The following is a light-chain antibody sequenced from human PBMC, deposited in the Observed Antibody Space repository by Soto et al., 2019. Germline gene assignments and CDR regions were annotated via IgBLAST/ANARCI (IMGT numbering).Light chain of an antibody. V-gene: IGKV1-5*03. CDR2: KAS. CDR1: QSISSW. Sequence: DIQMTQSPSTLSTSVGDRVTITCRASQSISSWLAWYQQKPGKAPKLLIYKASILETGVPSRFSGSGSGTEFTLTISSLQPDDFATYYCQQYDSLVTFGPGTKVDIK. CDR3: QQYDSLVT. J-gene: IGKJ3*01.